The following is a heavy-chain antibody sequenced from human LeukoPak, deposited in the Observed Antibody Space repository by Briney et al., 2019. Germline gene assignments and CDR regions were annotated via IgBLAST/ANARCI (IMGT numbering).Heavy chain of an antibody. CDR1: GFTFSSYG. CDR3: ARDGAARLGYWYFDL. CDR2: IWSDGSNK. V-gene: IGHV3-33*01. Sequence: GGSLRLSCAVSGFTFSSYGMHWVRQTPGTGLECVAVIWSDGSNKYYADSVKGRFTISRDNSKNTLYLQMNSLRAEDTAVYYCARDGAARLGYWYFDLWGRGTLVTVSS. J-gene: IGHJ2*01. D-gene: IGHD6-6*01.